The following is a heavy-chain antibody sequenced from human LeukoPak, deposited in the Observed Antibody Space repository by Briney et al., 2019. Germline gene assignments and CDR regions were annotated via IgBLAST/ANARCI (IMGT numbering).Heavy chain of an antibody. V-gene: IGHV3-15*07. CDR3: TADTPSSSSQAFDH. Sequence: GSLRLSCAASGFILSDVWMNWVRQAPGKGLEWVGRIKRKSDGETSAYAAPVKGRFTISRDDSKNTLFLQMNSLKTEDTAMYYCTADTPSSSSQAFDHWGQGTLVTVSS. CDR1: GFILSDVW. CDR2: IKRKSDGETS. D-gene: IGHD6-19*01. J-gene: IGHJ4*02.